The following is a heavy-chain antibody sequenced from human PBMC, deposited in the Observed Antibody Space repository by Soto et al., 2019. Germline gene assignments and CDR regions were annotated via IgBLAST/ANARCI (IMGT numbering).Heavy chain of an antibody. CDR2: ISQSGSA. CDR3: ARHLPSLMATITVFDY. Sequence: PSETLSLTCAVYGGSFSGYYWTWIRQPPGKGLEWIGEISQSGSANYNPSLQSRVTISVDTSKNQFSLKLSSVTAADTAVYYYARHLPSLMATITVFDYWGKGTLVTVSS. V-gene: IGHV4-34*01. CDR1: GGSFSGYY. J-gene: IGHJ4*02. D-gene: IGHD5-12*01.